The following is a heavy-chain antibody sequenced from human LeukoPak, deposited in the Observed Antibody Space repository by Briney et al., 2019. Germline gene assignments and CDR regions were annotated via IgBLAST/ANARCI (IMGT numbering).Heavy chain of an antibody. CDR2: IYTSGNT. J-gene: IGHJ4*02. Sequence: SETLSLTCTVSGYSISSGGYYWSWIRQHPGKGLEWIGYIYTSGNTYYNSSLKSRVDILLDTSKNQFSLRLSSVTAADTAVYYCARGRRGRGYIVVVPAAISCFDYWGQGTLVTVSS. V-gene: IGHV4-31*03. CDR1: GYSISSGGYY. D-gene: IGHD2-2*01. CDR3: ARGRRGRGYIVVVPAAISCFDY.